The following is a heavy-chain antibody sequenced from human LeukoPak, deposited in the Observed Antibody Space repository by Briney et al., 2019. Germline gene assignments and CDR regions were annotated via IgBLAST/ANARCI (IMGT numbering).Heavy chain of an antibody. CDR1: GFAFNSYS. CDR3: ARVRAGSYFDY. CDR2: ISSSGSTI. D-gene: IGHD3-10*01. J-gene: IGHJ4*02. V-gene: IGHV3-48*01. Sequence: GGSLGLSCAASGFAFNSYSMNWVRQAPGKGLEWVSYISSSGSTISYADSVKGRFTISRDNAKNSLYLQMNSLRADDTAVYYCARVRAGSYFDYWGQGTPVIVSS.